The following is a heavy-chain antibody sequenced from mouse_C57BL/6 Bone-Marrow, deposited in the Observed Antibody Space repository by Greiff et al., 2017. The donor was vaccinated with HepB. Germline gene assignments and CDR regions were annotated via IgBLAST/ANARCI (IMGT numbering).Heavy chain of an antibody. CDR1: GYTFTSYW. CDR2: IDPSDSYT. Sequence: QVQLQQPGAELVMPGASVKLSCKASGYTFTSYWMHWVKQRPGQGLEWIGEIDPSDSYTNYNQKFKGKSTLTVDKSSSTAYMQLSSLTSEDSAVYYCARWPYGSNSIAYWGQGTLVTVSA. CDR3: ARWPYGSNSIAY. J-gene: IGHJ3*01. V-gene: IGHV1-69*01. D-gene: IGHD1-1*01.